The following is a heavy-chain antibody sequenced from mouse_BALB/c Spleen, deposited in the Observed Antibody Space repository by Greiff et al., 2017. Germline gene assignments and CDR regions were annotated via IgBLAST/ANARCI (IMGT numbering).Heavy chain of an antibody. D-gene: IGHD4-1*01. V-gene: IGHV1-53*01. CDR2: INPSNGGT. J-gene: IGHJ2*01. CDR1: GYTFTSYW. CDR3: ARHGWDKDYFDY. Sequence: QVQLQQPGAELVKPGASVKLSCKASGYTFTSYWMHWVKLRPGQGFEWIGEINPSNGGTNYNEKFKDKATLTADKSSSTVYMELSRLTSEDSAVYFCARHGWDKDYFDYWGQGTTLTVSS.